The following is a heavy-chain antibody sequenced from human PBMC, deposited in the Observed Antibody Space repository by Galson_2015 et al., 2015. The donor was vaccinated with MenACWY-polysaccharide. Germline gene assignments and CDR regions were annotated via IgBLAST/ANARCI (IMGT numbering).Heavy chain of an antibody. V-gene: IGHV3-30*18. Sequence: SLRLSCAASGFTFSSYGMHWVRQAPGKGLEWVAVISYDGSNKYYADSVKGRFTISRDNSKNTLYLQMNSLRAEDTAVYYCANGLSVWNFDYWDQRALLTVSS. CDR3: ANGLSVWNFDY. CDR2: ISYDGSNK. D-gene: IGHD2-21*01. J-gene: IGHJ4*02. CDR1: GFTFSSYG.